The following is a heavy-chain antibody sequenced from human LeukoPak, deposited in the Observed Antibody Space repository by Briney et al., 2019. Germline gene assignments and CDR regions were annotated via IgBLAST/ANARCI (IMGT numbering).Heavy chain of an antibody. Sequence: ASVKVSCKASGYTFTRYGINWVRQAPGQGPEWMGWISADNGNTYYIQRLQGRVTMATDTSTSTAYMELGSLRSDDTAVYYCARYYGFWTGMDVWGQGTTVTVSS. CDR3: ARYYGFWTGMDV. V-gene: IGHV1-18*01. J-gene: IGHJ6*02. D-gene: IGHD3-3*01. CDR2: ISADNGNT. CDR1: GYTFTRYG.